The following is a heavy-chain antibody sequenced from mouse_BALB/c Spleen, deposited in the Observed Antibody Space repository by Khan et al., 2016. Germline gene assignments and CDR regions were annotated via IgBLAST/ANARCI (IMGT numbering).Heavy chain of an antibody. CDR3: AGSGTSWYFDV. Sequence: QIQLVQSGPELKKPGETVKISCKASGYTFTNYGMNWVKQAPGKGLKWMGWINTNTGEPTYAEEFKGRFAFSLEPSASTAYLQINNLIDEDTATCCCAGSGTSWYFDVWGAGTTVTVSS. D-gene: IGHD3-1*01. CDR2: INTNTGEP. CDR1: GYTFTNYG. V-gene: IGHV9-3*02. J-gene: IGHJ1*01.